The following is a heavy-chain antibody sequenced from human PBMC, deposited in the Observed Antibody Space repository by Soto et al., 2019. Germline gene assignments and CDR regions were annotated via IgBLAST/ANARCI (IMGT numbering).Heavy chain of an antibody. J-gene: IGHJ6*03. CDR1: GYTFTNYG. Sequence: QVQLLQSGAEVKKPGASVKVSCKASGYTFTNYGITWVRQAPGQGLEWMGWISAYNGDTHYTQRLQGRVTMTTDTSTSTAYMELRGLRSDGTAVYFGARVRQLVGYFYYYMDVWGKGTTVAVSS. CDR2: ISAYNGDT. CDR3: ARVRQLVGYFYYYMDV. D-gene: IGHD6-6*01. V-gene: IGHV1-18*01.